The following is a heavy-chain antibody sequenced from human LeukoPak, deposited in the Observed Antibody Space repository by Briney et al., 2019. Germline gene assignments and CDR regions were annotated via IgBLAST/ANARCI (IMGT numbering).Heavy chain of an antibody. CDR1: GGSISGYY. CDR3: ARATDASSGYFWFAP. J-gene: IGHJ5*02. D-gene: IGHD3-22*01. Sequence: SETLSLTCSVSGGSISGYYWSWIRQSPGKGLEWIAYIYYSGSTNYNPSLKSRVTISVDTSKNQFSLKLSSVTAADTAMYYCARATDASSGYFWFAPWGQGPLVTVSS. V-gene: IGHV4-59*01. CDR2: IYYSGST.